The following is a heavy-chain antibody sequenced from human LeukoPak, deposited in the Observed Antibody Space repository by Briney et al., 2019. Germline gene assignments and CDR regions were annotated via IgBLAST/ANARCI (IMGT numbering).Heavy chain of an antibody. CDR3: AKDQKWELLPFDY. V-gene: IGHV3-23*01. D-gene: IGHD1-26*01. J-gene: IGHJ4*02. Sequence: GGSLRLACAASGCTFSSYAMSWVRQAPGTGLEWVSAISGSGGSTYYADSVKGRFTISRDNSKNTLYLQMNSLRAEDTAVYYCAKDQKWELLPFDYWGQGTLVTVSS. CDR1: GCTFSSYA. CDR2: ISGSGGST.